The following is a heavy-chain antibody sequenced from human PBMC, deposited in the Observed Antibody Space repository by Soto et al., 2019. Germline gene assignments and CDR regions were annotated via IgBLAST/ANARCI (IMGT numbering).Heavy chain of an antibody. J-gene: IGHJ4*02. V-gene: IGHV3-30-3*01. CDR2: ISYDGSNK. Sequence: PGGSLRLSCAASGFTFSSYAMHWVRQAPGKGLEWVAVISYDGSNKYYADSVKGRFTISRDNSKNTLYLQMNSLRAEDTAVYYCAREGRPGYSSGCPDYWGQGTLVTVSS. CDR3: AREGRPGYSSGCPDY. CDR1: GFTFSSYA. D-gene: IGHD6-19*01.